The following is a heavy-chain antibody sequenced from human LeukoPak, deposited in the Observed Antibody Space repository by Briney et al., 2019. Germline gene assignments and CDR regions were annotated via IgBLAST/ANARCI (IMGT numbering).Heavy chain of an antibody. CDR3: ARHGNYGNYFYYGMDV. CDR1: GGSISRYY. V-gene: IGHV4-59*08. D-gene: IGHD3-10*01. J-gene: IGHJ6*02. Sequence: PSETLSLTCTVTGGSISRYYWGWIRQPPGKGLEWIGYIHYSGSTNYNPSLKSRVTISVDTSKNEFSLKLSSGTAADTAVYYCARHGNYGNYFYYGMDVWGQGTTVTVSS. CDR2: IHYSGST.